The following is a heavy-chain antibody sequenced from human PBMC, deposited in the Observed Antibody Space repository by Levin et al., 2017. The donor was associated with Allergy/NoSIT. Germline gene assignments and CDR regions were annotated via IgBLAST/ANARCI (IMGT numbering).Heavy chain of an antibody. J-gene: IGHJ4*02. D-gene: IGHD5-12*01. CDR2: IYYNENT. Sequence: PSETLSLTCTVSGGSINTGNYFWSWIRQYPGRGLEWIGYIYYNENTFYNPSLVTRLTISIDPSKNQFFLRLASVTAADTAMYFCARHPYDALVFHHWGPGIPVTVSS. CDR3: ARHPYDALVFHH. CDR1: GGSINTGNYF. V-gene: IGHV4-31*03.